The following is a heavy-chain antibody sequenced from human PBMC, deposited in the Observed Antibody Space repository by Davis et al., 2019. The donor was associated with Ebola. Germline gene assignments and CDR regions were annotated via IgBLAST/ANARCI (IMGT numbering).Heavy chain of an antibody. J-gene: IGHJ4*02. CDR2: IRSKANSYAT. CDR3: ARGSEMANPADGDY. D-gene: IGHD5-24*01. CDR1: GFTFSGSA. V-gene: IGHV3-73*01. Sequence: GESLKISCAASGFTFSGSAMHWVRQASGKGLEWVGHIRSKANSYATAYAASVKGRFTISRDNAKNTLYLQMNSLRAEDTAVYYCARGSEMANPADGDYWGQGTLVTVSS.